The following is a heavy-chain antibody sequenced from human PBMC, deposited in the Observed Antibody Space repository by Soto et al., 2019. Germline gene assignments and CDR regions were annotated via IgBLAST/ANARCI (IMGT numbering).Heavy chain of an antibody. D-gene: IGHD5-12*01. V-gene: IGHV1-2*02. Sequence: QVQLVQSGAEVKKPGASVKVSCKASGYTFTGHYIHWVRQAPEQGPEWMGEIGPETGATRYAQKFRGKVTMTRDMSITTVYMELNNLSPDDTAVYYCGRGRSGQIVVFYWGQGTPVTDSS. CDR1: GYTFTGHY. CDR2: IGPETGAT. J-gene: IGHJ4*02. CDR3: GRGRSGQIVVFY.